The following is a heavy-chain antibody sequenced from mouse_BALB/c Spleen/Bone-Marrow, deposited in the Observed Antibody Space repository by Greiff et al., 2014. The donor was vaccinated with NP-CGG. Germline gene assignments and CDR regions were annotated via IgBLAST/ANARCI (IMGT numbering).Heavy chain of an antibody. CDR2: INRNGGTN. V-gene: IGHV5-6-3*01. CDR3: ARGVDDYPWFAY. D-gene: IGHD2-4*01. J-gene: IGHJ3*01. Sequence: EVQGVESGGGLVQPGGSLKLSCTASGFTFSSYGLSWVRQTPDKRLELVATINRNGGTNSYPDSVKGRFTISRDNAKNTLYLQMSSLKSEDTALYYCARGVDDYPWFAYWGQGTLVTVSA. CDR1: GFTFSSYG.